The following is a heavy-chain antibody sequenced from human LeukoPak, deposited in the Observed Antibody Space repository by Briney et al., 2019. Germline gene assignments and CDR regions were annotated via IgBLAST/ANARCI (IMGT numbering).Heavy chain of an antibody. Sequence: GASVKVSCKVSGYTLTELSMHWVRQAPGKGLEWMGGFDPEDGETIYAQKFQGRATMTEDTSTDTAYMELSSLRSEDTAVYYSATESLSRSYQLLYPLYYYYGMDVWGQGTTVTVSS. CDR1: GYTLTELS. D-gene: IGHD2-2*02. V-gene: IGHV1-24*01. CDR3: ATESLSRSYQLLYPLYYYYGMDV. J-gene: IGHJ6*02. CDR2: FDPEDGET.